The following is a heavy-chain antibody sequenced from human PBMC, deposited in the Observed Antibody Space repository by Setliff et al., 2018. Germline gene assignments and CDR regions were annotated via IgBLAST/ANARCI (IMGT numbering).Heavy chain of an antibody. D-gene: IGHD2-2*01. V-gene: IGHV5-51*01. CDR1: GYIFTNYW. CDR2: IYPGDSDT. Sequence: ESLKLSCKASGYIFTNYWIGWVRQMPGKGLEWMGVIYPGDSDTRYSPSFQGQVTISADKSINTAYLQWSSLKASDTAIYYCTRHEDRNKCTSSSCYRENDAFDVWGQGAMVTVSS. CDR3: TRHEDRNKCTSSSCYRENDAFDV. J-gene: IGHJ3*01.